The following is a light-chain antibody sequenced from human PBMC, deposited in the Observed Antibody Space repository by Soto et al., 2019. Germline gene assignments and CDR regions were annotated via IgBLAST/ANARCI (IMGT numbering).Light chain of an antibody. CDR1: QSVSSN. V-gene: IGKV3-15*01. Sequence: EIVMTQSPAAMSVSPGERATISCRASQSVSSNLAWYQQKPGQAPRLLIYDASTRATGIPDRFSGSGSGTQFTLTISGPQSEDSAVYYCQQYNNWPPYTFGQGTKLEIK. CDR3: QQYNNWPPYT. CDR2: DAS. J-gene: IGKJ2*01.